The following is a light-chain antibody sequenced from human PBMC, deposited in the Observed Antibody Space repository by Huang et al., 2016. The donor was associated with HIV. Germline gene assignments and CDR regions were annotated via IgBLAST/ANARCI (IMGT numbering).Light chain of an antibody. CDR3: QQYALSPWT. Sequence: EIVLTQSPGTLSLSPGQRITLSCRASQTVSNDYLAWYQQKPGQSPRLLIYTASTRAAGIPDRFSGSWSATDFILTVSILEPEDAAVYYCQQYALSPWTFGHGTKVEI. V-gene: IGKV3-20*01. CDR2: TAS. J-gene: IGKJ1*01. CDR1: QTVSNDY.